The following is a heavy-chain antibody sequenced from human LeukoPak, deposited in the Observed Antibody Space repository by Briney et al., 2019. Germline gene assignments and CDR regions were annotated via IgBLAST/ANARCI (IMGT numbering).Heavy chain of an antibody. CDR3: ARVRGGRSWYYYGMDV. V-gene: IGHV3-30-3*01. CDR2: ISYDGDNE. CDR1: GFPFRNFA. J-gene: IGHJ6*02. Sequence: TGGSLRPPCAAPGFPFRNFAMHWGRQAPGKGPEGVAGISYDGDNEYYADSVKGQFTISRDNSKDRLYLQMNSLRPEDTAMYYCARVRGGRSWYYYGMDVWGRGTTVTVSS. D-gene: IGHD3-16*01.